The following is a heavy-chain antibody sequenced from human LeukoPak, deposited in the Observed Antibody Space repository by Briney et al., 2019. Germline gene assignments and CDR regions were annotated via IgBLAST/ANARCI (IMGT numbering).Heavy chain of an antibody. Sequence: GESLKISCQGSGYSFASYWITWVRQMPGKGLEWMGRIDPSDSYTNYSPSFRGHVTISADKSISTAYLQWSSLKASDTAMYYCARHFGGSYYDDYWGQGTLVTVSS. CDR1: GYSFASYW. CDR3: ARHFGGSYYDDY. CDR2: IDPSDSYT. J-gene: IGHJ4*02. V-gene: IGHV5-10-1*01. D-gene: IGHD1-26*01.